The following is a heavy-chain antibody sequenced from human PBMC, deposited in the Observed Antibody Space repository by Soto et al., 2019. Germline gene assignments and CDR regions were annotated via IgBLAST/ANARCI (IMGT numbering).Heavy chain of an antibody. CDR1: GGSIISGDYY. D-gene: IGHD3-10*01. V-gene: IGHV4-61*08. J-gene: IGHJ4*02. CDR2: IYYTGST. CDR3: ARAGDYYGSGSCLVY. Sequence: SETLSLTCTVSGGSIISGDYYWSWIRQPPGKGLEWIGYIYYTGSTNYNPSVESRVTISLDTSKNQFSLQLSSVTAADTAVYYCARAGDYYGSGSCLVYWGQGTLVTVSS.